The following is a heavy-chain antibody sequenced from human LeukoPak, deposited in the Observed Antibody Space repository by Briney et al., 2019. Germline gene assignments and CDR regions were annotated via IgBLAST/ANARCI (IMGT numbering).Heavy chain of an antibody. V-gene: IGHV4-34*01. J-gene: IGHJ6*02. CDR3: ARGGVIVVVVRGAGMDV. D-gene: IGHD2-15*01. CDR2: INHSGST. Sequence: SETLSLTCAVYGVSFSGYYWSWIRQPPGKGLEWIGEINHSGSTNYNPSLKSRVTISVDTSKNQFSLKLSYVTAADTAVYYCARGGVIVVVVRGAGMDVWGQGTTVTVSS. CDR1: GVSFSGYY.